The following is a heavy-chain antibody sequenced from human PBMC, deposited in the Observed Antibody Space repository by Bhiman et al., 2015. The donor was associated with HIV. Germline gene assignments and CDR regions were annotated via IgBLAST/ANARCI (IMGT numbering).Heavy chain of an antibody. CDR1: GFTFSSNS. Sequence: EVQLVESGGGLVKPGGSLRLSCAASGFTFSSNSMNWVRQAPGKGLEWVSYISSSSSTIYYADSVKGRFTISRDNAKNSLYLQMNSLRAEDTAVYYCASGSGSVNFDYWGQGTLVTVSS. V-gene: IGHV3-48*01. D-gene: IGHD3-10*01. J-gene: IGHJ4*02. CDR3: ASGSGSVNFDY. CDR2: ISSSSSTI.